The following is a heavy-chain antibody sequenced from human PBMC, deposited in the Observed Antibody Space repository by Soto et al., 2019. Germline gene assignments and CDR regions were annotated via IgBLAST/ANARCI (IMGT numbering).Heavy chain of an antibody. D-gene: IGHD2-15*01. CDR1: GCTFTSYG. Sequence: ASVKVSCKASGCTFTSYGISWVRQDPGQGLEWMGWISPYNGNTNYAQKLQGRVTMTTDTSTSTAYMELRSLRSDDTAVYYCARFRRADCSGGSCRDGFDIWGQGTMVTVSS. V-gene: IGHV1-18*01. J-gene: IGHJ3*02. CDR2: ISPYNGNT. CDR3: ARFRRADCSGGSCRDGFDI.